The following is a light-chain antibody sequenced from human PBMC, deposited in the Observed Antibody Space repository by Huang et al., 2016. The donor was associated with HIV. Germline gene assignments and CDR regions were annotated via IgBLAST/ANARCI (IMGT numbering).Light chain of an antibody. CDR1: QDIISY. Sequence: IQLTQSPSSLSASVGDRVTITCRASQDIISYLAWYQQKPGKSPKLLIYASSTLESGVPSRFSGSGSGTDFTLTINNLQPEDFATYYCLQLNTYPGTFGPGTNVDV. J-gene: IGKJ3*01. CDR2: ASS. V-gene: IGKV1-9*01. CDR3: LQLNTYPGT.